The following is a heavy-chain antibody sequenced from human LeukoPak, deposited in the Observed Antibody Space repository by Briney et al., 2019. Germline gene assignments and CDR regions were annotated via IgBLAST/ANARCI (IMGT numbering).Heavy chain of an antibody. V-gene: IGHV3-23*01. D-gene: IGHD1-26*01. CDR3: AKREARAFDY. J-gene: IGHJ4*02. CDR1: GFTFTNYA. Sequence: PGGSLRLSCAASGFTFTNYAMSWVRQAPGKGLEWVSAITPSGSTTYYADSVKGRFTISRDNSKNTVYLQMNSLRVEDTAVYYCAKREARAFDYWGQGTLVTVSS. CDR2: ITPSGSTT.